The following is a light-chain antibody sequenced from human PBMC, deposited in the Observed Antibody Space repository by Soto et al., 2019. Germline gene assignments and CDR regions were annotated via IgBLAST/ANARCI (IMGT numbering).Light chain of an antibody. Sequence: VLTQAPSVSGTPGQRVTISCSVSSSNIGSNSVYWYQHLTGTAPKLLIYRNNQRPSGVPDRISGSKSDTSASLAISGLRSEDEADYYCATWDDSLSGFVFGTGTKVTVL. V-gene: IGLV1-47*01. J-gene: IGLJ1*01. CDR3: ATWDDSLSGFV. CDR1: SSNIGSNS. CDR2: RNN.